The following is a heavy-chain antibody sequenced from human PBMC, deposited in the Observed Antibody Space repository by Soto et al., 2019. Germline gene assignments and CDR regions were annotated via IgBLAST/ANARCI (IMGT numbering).Heavy chain of an antibody. CDR3: ARATIVLVPAAMVSHWFDP. Sequence: KPSETLSLTCTVSGGSISSGDYYWSWIRQPPGKGLEWIGYIYYSGSTYYNPSLKSRVTISVDTSKNQFSLKLSSVTAADTAVYYCARATIVLVPAAMVSHWFDPWGQGTLVTVSS. CDR2: IYYSGST. J-gene: IGHJ5*02. CDR1: GGSISSGDYY. V-gene: IGHV4-30-4*01. D-gene: IGHD2-2*01.